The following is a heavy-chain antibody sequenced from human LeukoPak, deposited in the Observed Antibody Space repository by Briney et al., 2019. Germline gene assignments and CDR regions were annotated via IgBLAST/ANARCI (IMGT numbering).Heavy chain of an antibody. J-gene: IGHJ4*02. D-gene: IGHD3-3*02. CDR3: AKAGVISGWDY. Sequence: GGSLRLSCAASGFTLSNYPMGWVRQAPVKGLEWLSAIGEEKSGSWTKSADSVKGRFTISRDNSENTLYLQMDSLTVEDTAVYYCAKAGVISGWDYWGRGVLVTVSS. CDR2: IGEEKSGSWT. CDR1: GFTLSNYP. V-gene: IGHV3-23*01.